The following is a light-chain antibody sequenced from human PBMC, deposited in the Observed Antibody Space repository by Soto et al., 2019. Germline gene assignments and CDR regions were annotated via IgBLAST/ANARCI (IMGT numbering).Light chain of an antibody. CDR2: NVS. CDR1: SSDVGDYNY. J-gene: IGLJ1*01. CDR3: SSYTTSSTYV. V-gene: IGLV2-14*03. Sequence: QSALTQPASVSGSPGQSITISCTGTSSDVGDYNYVSWYQQHPGKAPKLVIYNVSNRPSGVSNRFSGSKSDNTASLTISGLQAEDEADYYCSSYTTSSTYVFGTGTKVTVL.